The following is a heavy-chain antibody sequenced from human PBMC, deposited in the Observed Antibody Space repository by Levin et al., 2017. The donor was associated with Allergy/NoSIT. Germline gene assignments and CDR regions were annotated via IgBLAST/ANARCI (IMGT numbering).Heavy chain of an antibody. CDR3: ARLSSNWGVNY. J-gene: IGHJ4*02. Sequence: PGGSLRLSCAVYGGSFSGYYWSWIRQPPGKGLEWIGEINHSGSTNYNPSLKSRVTISVDMSKNQFSLKLSSVTAADTAVYYCARLSSNWGVNYWVQGTLVTVSS. V-gene: IGHV4-34*01. D-gene: IGHD7-27*01. CDR2: INHSGST. CDR1: GGSFSGYY.